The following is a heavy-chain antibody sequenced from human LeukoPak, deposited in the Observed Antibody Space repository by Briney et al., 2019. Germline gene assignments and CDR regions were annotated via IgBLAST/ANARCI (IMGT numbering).Heavy chain of an antibody. CDR1: GYTFSNYD. CDR2: MNPSSGNT. J-gene: IGHJ4*02. CDR3: ARGPSGHRSDFDY. Sequence: SLKVSCKASGYTFSNYDINSVRHATGQGLEWMAWMNPSSGNTAYAQNFQGRVTLTIDTSIDTAYMELSSLRSEDTAVYYCARGPSGHRSDFDYWGQGTLVTVSS. V-gene: IGHV1-8*02. D-gene: IGHD1-1*01.